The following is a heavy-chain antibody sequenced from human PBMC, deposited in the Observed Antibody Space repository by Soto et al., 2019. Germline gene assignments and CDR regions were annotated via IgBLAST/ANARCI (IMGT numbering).Heavy chain of an antibody. CDR2: ISGSGGST. V-gene: IGHV3-23*01. Sequence: GGSLRLSCAASGFTFSSYAMSWVRQAPGKGLEWVSAISGSGGSTYYVDSVKGRFTISRDNSKNTLYLQMNSLRAEDTAVYYCAKPVGATTGYYFDYWGQGTLVTVSS. D-gene: IGHD1-26*01. CDR3: AKPVGATTGYYFDY. J-gene: IGHJ4*02. CDR1: GFTFSSYA.